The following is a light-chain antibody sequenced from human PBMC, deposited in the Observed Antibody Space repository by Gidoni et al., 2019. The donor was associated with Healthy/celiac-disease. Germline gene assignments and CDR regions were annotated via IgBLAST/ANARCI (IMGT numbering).Light chain of an antibody. CDR3: QQYGSSTET. V-gene: IGKV3-20*01. CDR1: LSVSSSY. J-gene: IGKJ1*01. CDR2: GAS. Sequence: EVVLTQSPGTPSLSAGERATLSCRASLSVSSSYLAWYQQKPGQAPRLLIYGASSRATGIPDRFSGSGSGTDFTLTISRLEPEDFAVYYCQQYGSSTETFGQGTKVEIK.